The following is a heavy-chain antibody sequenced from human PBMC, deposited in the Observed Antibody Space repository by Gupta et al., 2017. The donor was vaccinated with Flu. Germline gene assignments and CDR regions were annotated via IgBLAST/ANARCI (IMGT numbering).Heavy chain of an antibody. D-gene: IGHD5-12*01. CDR1: DYA. V-gene: IGHV3-49*03. CDR2: ITSDAFGGTT. J-gene: IGHJ4*02. Sequence: DYAVGWLRQAPGKGLEWVAFITSDAFGGTTDYAASVKGRFTISRGASKVIAYLQMSSLKTEDTAVYYCSRYGGYEYGQFDYWGQGTLVTVSS. CDR3: SRYGGYEYGQFDY.